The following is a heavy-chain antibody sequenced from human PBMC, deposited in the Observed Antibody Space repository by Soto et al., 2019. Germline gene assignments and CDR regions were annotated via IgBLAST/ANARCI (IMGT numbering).Heavy chain of an antibody. Sequence: GESLKISCKGSGYSFTSYWIGWVRQMPGKGLEWMGIIYPGDSDTRCSPSFQGQVTISADKSISTAYLQWSSLKASDTAMYYCARQSSDDYYYYYGMDVWGQGTTVTVSS. V-gene: IGHV5-51*01. CDR1: GYSFTSYW. CDR2: IYPGDSDT. D-gene: IGHD6-19*01. CDR3: ARQSSDDYYYYYGMDV. J-gene: IGHJ6*02.